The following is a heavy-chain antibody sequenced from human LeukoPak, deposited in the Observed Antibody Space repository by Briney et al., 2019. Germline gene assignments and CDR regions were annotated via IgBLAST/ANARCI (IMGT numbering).Heavy chain of an antibody. CDR3: AKDRGITIFRDFDY. CDR2: IRYDGSNK. J-gene: IGHJ4*02. CDR1: GFTFSSYG. D-gene: IGHD3-9*01. Sequence: PGGSLRLSCAASGFTFSSYGMHWVRQAPGKGLEWVAFIRYDGSNKYYADSVKGRFTISRDNSKNTLYLQMNSLRAEDTAVYYCAKDRGITIFRDFDYWGQGTLVTVSS. V-gene: IGHV3-30*02.